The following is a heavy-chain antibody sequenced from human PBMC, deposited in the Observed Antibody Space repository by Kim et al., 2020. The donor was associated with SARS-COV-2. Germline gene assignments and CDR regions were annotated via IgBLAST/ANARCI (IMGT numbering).Heavy chain of an antibody. J-gene: IGHJ6*02. D-gene: IGHD2-21*01. V-gene: IGHV5-51*01. CDR3: ARQASLRGRYGMDV. Sequence: SPSIQGQVTISADKSISTAYLQGSSLKASDTAMYYCARQASLRGRYGMDVWGQGTTVTVSS.